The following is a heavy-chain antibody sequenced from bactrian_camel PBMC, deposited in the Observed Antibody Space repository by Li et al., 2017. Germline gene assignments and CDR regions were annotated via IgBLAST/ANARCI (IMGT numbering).Heavy chain of an antibody. J-gene: IGHJ4*01. Sequence: VQLVESGGGLVQPGGSLRLSCAASGFAFSSYSMSWVRQAPGKGLEWVAIIDGYGGTTYYADSVQGRFTISRDNAENTVYLQVNSLKPDDTAVYYCVREAYKTNEFGDWGQGTQVTVS. CDR2: IDGYGGTT. CDR3: VREAYKTNEFGD. D-gene: IGHD8*01. V-gene: IGHV3S35*01. CDR1: GFAFSSYS.